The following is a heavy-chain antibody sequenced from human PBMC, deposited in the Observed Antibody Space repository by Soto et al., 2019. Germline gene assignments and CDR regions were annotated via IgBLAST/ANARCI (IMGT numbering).Heavy chain of an antibody. Sequence: SVKVSCKASGGTFSSYTISWVRQAPGQGLEWMGRIIPILGIANYAQKFQGRVTITADKSTSTAYMELSSLRSEDTAVYYCARDLLFGSTSYYYYYMDVWGKGPTVTVSS. D-gene: IGHD2-2*01. CDR3: ARDLLFGSTSYYYYYMDV. J-gene: IGHJ6*03. CDR1: GGTFSSYT. V-gene: IGHV1-69*04. CDR2: IIPILGIA.